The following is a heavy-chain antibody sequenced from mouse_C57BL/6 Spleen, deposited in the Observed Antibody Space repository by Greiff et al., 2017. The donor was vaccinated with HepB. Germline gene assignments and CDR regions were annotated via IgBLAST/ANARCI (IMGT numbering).Heavy chain of an antibody. CDR1: GFSLTSYG. J-gene: IGHJ4*01. V-gene: IGHV2-6-1*01. Sequence: QVQLQQSGPGLVAPSQSLSITCTVSGFSLTSYGVHWVRQPPGKGLEWLVVIWSDGSTTYNSALKSRLSISKDNSKSQVVLKMNSLQTDDTAMYYCARHSSGYPYYAMDYWGQGTSVTVSS. CDR3: ARHSSGYPYYAMDY. D-gene: IGHD3-2*02. CDR2: IWSDGST.